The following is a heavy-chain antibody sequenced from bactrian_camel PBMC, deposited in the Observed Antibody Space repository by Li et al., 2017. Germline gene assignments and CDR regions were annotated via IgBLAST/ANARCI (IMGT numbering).Heavy chain of an antibody. J-gene: IGHJ4*01. CDR2: FYSDGRT. Sequence: VQLVESGGGLVQPGGSLRLSCAASGFTFSSSYMSWVRQAPGKGLEWVSSFYSDGRTYYADSVKGRFIISRDNAKSTVSLQMNSLRPEDTAIYYCAASRFWWLVTRPSEYDFWGQGTQVTVS. V-gene: IGHV3S10*01. CDR1: GFTFSSSY. D-gene: IGHD2*01. CDR3: AASRFWWLVTRPSEYDF.